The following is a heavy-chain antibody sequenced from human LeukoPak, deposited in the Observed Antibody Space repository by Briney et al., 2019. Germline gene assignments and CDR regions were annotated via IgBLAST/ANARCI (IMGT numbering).Heavy chain of an antibody. CDR3: AKDRYSYAFEYSDS. D-gene: IGHD5-18*01. Sequence: AGGSLRLSCAASGFTVDSNYLSWVRQAPGKGLDWVAVISNDGSKKYYADSVKGRFTISRDNSKNTLSLQVSSLRTEDTAVYYCAKDRYSYAFEYSDSWGQGTLVTVSS. V-gene: IGHV3-30*18. J-gene: IGHJ4*02. CDR1: GFTVDSNY. CDR2: ISNDGSKK.